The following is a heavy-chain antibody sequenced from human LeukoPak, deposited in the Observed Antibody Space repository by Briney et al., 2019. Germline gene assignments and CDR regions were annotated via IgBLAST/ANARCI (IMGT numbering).Heavy chain of an antibody. V-gene: IGHV3-23*01. J-gene: IGHJ4*02. D-gene: IGHD6-13*01. CDR2: ISGSGDST. CDR3: AKDEQQQLALYYFDY. Sequence: GGSLRLSCAASGFTFSSYAMSWVRQAPGKGLEWVSAISGSGDSTYYADSVKGRFTLSRDNSKNTLYLQMHSLRAEDTAVYYCAKDEQQQLALYYFDYWGQGTLVTVSS. CDR1: GFTFSSYA.